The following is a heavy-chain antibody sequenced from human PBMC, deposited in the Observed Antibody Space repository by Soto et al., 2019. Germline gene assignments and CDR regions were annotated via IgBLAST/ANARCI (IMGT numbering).Heavy chain of an antibody. CDR1: GYTFITYG. CDR2: ISTYNGNT. D-gene: IGHD3-22*01. J-gene: IGHJ4*02. V-gene: IGHV1-18*01. Sequence: QVQLVQSGAEVKKPGASVKVSCKASGYTFITYGVSWVRQAPGQGLDWLGWISTYNGNTRYAERLQGRVTMTTDTTTNTAYMELRNLRSEDTAVYYCARGPTDYYDNSANYLLDYWGQGTLVTVSS. CDR3: ARGPTDYYDNSANYLLDY.